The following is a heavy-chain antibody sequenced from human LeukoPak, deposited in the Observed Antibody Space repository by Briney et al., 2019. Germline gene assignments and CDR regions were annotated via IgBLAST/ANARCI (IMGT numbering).Heavy chain of an antibody. J-gene: IGHJ3*02. CDR1: GGTFSSYA. V-gene: IGHV1-69*05. D-gene: IGHD2-15*01. CDR3: ARDRVAATDAFDI. Sequence: SVKVSCKASGGTFSSYAISWVRQAHGKGLEWMGRIITIFGTANYAQKFQGRGTINTEESTRKDYMEMRRRREEDTAVYYCARDRVAATDAFDIWGQGTMVTVSS. CDR2: IITIFGTA.